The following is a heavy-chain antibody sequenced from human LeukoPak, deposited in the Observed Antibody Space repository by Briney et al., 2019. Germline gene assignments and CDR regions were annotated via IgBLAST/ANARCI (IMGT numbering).Heavy chain of an antibody. CDR3: AKAGNWNDFDKRGNWFDP. CDR1: GFTFSSYW. Sequence: PGGSLRLSCAASGFTFSSYWMSWVRQAPGKGLEWVANIKQDGSEKYYVDSVKGRFTISRDNAKNSLYLQMNSLRAEDTAVYYCAKAGNWNDFDKRGNWFDPWGQGTLVTVSS. D-gene: IGHD1-1*01. J-gene: IGHJ5*02. V-gene: IGHV3-7*01. CDR2: IKQDGSEK.